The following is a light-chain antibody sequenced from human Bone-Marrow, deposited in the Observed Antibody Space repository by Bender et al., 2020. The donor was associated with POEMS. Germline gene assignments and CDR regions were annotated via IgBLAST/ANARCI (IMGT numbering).Light chain of an antibody. CDR2: EGS. CDR1: SSDVGGYNL. J-gene: IGLJ3*02. Sequence: QSALTQPASVSGSPGQSITISCTGTSSDVGGYNLVSWYQQHPGKAPKLMIYEGSKRPSGVSNRFSGSTSGTTASLTISGLQAEDEADYYCCSYAGSSILFGGGTKLTVL. CDR3: CSYAGSSIL. V-gene: IGLV2-23*01.